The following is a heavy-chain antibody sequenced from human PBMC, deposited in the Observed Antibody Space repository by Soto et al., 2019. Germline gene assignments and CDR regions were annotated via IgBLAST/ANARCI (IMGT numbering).Heavy chain of an antibody. CDR1: DGYSSAYY. CDR3: ARQKNSWFYGMDV. J-gene: IGHJ6*02. CDR2: ISHSGAT. Sequence: SETLSLSCGVYDGYSSAYYWSLMRQPPGKGLEWIGQISHSGATDYNPSHKSRVSISGDTSKNQFSLILTSVTAADTAVYYCARQKNSWFYGMDVWGQGTTVTVSS. D-gene: IGHD3-10*01. V-gene: IGHV4-34*01.